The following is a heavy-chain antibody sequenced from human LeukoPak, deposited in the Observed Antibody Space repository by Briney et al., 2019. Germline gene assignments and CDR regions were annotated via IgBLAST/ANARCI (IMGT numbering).Heavy chain of an antibody. D-gene: IGHD3-22*01. CDR1: GFTFSSYG. CDR3: AKGDTMIDSRFDY. J-gene: IGHJ4*02. V-gene: IGHV3-30*02. CDR2: IRYDGSNK. Sequence: GGSLRLSCAASGFTFSSYGMHWVRQAPGKGLEWVTFIRYDGSNKYYADSVKGRFTISRDNSKNTLYLQMNSLRAEDTAVYYCAKGDTMIDSRFDYWGQGTLVTVSS.